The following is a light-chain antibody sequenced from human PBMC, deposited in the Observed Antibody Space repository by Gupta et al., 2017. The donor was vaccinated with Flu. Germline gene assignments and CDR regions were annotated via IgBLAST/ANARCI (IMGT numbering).Light chain of an antibody. CDR1: SIGSKS. Sequence: SYVLPQPPSVSVAPGQTARITCGGDSIGSKSVHWYQQKPGQAPVLVVYDNSDRPSGIPERFSGSNSGNTATLTISRVEAGYEADYYCQVWDGGSGHGVFGGGTKLTVL. CDR2: DNS. CDR3: QVWDGGSGHGV. J-gene: IGLJ3*02. V-gene: IGLV3-21*02.